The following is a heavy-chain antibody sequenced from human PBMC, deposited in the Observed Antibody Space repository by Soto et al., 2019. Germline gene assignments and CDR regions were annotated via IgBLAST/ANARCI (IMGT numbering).Heavy chain of an antibody. CDR1: GYTFTRYD. V-gene: IGHV1-8*02. CDR2: MNTNSGNT. CDR3: ARSLNGDNVDY. J-gene: IGHJ4*02. D-gene: IGHD4-17*01. Sequence: QVQLVQSGAEVKKPGASVKVSCKASGYTFTRYDINWVRQAPGQGLEWMGWMNTNSGNTGYAQKFQGRVTMTRNTSSSTAYIELGSLRSEDTAVYYCARSLNGDNVDYLGQAILVTFSS.